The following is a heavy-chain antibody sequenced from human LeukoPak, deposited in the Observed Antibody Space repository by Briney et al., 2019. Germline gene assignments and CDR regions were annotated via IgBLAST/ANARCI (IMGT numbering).Heavy chain of an antibody. V-gene: IGHV4-39*07. CDR2: IYYSGST. D-gene: IGHD1-1*01. CDR3: ARTPRNAFIDY. CDR1: GGSISSSSYY. Sequence: KPSETLSLTCTVSGGSISSSSYYWGWIRQPPGKWLEWIGSIYYSGSTNYNPSLKSRVTISVDTSKNQFSLKLSSVTAADTAVYYCARTPRNAFIDYWGQGTLVTVSS. J-gene: IGHJ4*02.